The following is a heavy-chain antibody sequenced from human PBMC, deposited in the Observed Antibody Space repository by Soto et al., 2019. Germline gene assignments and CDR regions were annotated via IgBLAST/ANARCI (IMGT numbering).Heavy chain of an antibody. J-gene: IGHJ4*02. Sequence: SGKVRSESSMYNITFYDMHCVRQSYKKWLEWMGWISAYNGNTNYAEKLQGRVTMTKDTSTSTAYMELRSLRSDDTAVYYCARDPPPYYYDSSGYDYWGQGILVSVSS. CDR2: ISAYNGNT. CDR3: ARDPPPYYYDSSGYDY. D-gene: IGHD3-22*01. CDR1: MYNITFYD. V-gene: IGHV1-18*04.